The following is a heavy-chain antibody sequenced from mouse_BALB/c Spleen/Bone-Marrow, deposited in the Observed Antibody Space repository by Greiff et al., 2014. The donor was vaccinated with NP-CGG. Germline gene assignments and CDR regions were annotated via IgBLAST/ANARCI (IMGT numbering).Heavy chain of an antibody. Sequence: VKLMESGPEVVRPGVSVKISCKGSGYTFTDYAMHWVKQSHAKSLEWIGVISTYNGNTNYNQKFKGKATMTVDKSSSTAYRELTSVTSEDSAIYYGERRGLRSYFDYGGQGTTLTVSS. CDR2: ISTYNGNT. CDR1: GYTFTDYA. CDR3: ERRGLRSYFDY. J-gene: IGHJ2*01. V-gene: IGHV1-67*01. D-gene: IGHD3-3*01.